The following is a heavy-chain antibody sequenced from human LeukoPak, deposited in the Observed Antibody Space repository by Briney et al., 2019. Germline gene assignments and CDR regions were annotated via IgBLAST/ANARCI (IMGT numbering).Heavy chain of an antibody. CDR1: GFTFSSYG. J-gene: IGHJ4*02. CDR2: IWYDGSNK. CDR3: ARGGYSSGWSLGY. V-gene: IGHV3-33*01. Sequence: GRSLRLSCAASGFTFSSYGMHWVRQAPGKGLEWVAVIWYDGSNKYYADSVKGRFTISRDNSKNTLYLQMNSLRAEDTAVYYCARGGYSSGWSLGYWGQGTLVTVSS. D-gene: IGHD6-19*01.